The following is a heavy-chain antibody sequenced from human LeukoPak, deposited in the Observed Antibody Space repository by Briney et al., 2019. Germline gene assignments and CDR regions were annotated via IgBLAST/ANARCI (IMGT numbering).Heavy chain of an antibody. V-gene: IGHV3-48*01. J-gene: IGHJ4*02. CDR3: VKDQYSSGWYAGNY. Sequence: GGSLRLSCAASGFTFSSYSMNWVRQAPGKGLEWVSYISSSSSTIYYADSVKGRFTISRDNAKNTLYLQMSSLRVEDTAVYYCVKDQYSSGWYAGNYWGQGTLVTVSS. CDR1: GFTFSSYS. D-gene: IGHD6-19*01. CDR2: ISSSSSTI.